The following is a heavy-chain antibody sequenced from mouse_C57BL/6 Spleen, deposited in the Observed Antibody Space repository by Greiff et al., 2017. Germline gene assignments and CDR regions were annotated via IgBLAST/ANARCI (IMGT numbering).Heavy chain of an antibody. J-gene: IGHJ3*01. CDR2: ISNLAYSI. CDR3: ARHGYDYAAWFAY. D-gene: IGHD2-4*01. V-gene: IGHV5-15*01. Sequence: EVQGVESGGGLVQPGGSLKLSCAASGFTFSDYGMAWVRQAPRKGPEWVAFISNLAYSIYYADTVTGRFTISRENAKNTLYLEMSSLSSEDTAMYYCARHGYDYAAWFAYWGQGTLVTVSA. CDR1: GFTFSDYG.